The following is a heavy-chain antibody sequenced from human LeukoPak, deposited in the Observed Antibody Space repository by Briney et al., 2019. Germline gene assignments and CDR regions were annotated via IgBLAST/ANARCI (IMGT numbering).Heavy chain of an antibody. Sequence: GGSMRLSCADAGFTFDDYSMHWVRQAPGKGLEWVSGISWNSGSIGYADSVKGRFTISRDNAKNSLYLQMNSLRAEDTALYYCAKDASLISSGDAFDSWGQRTTVTVSS. D-gene: IGHD6-19*01. CDR1: GFTFDDYS. V-gene: IGHV3-9*01. J-gene: IGHJ3*02. CDR3: AKDASLISSGDAFDS. CDR2: ISWNSGSI.